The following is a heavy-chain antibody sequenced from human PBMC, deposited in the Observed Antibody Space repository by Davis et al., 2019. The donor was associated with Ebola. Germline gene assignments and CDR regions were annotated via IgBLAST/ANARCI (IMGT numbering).Heavy chain of an antibody. Sequence: GESLKISCAASGFTFSSYAMHWVRQAPGKGLEYVSAISSNGGSTYYANSVKGRFTISRDNSKNTLYLQMNSLRAEDTAVYYCAKAGVVVNGGLDYWGQGTLVTVSS. J-gene: IGHJ4*02. CDR1: GFTFSSYA. V-gene: IGHV3-64*01. CDR2: ISSNGGST. CDR3: AKAGVVVNGGLDY. D-gene: IGHD3-22*01.